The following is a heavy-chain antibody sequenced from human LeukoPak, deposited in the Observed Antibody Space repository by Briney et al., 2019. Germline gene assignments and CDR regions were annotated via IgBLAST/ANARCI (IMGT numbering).Heavy chain of an antibody. Sequence: GSLRLSCAASGFTISKYAMSWVRQAPGKGLEWVSGISESDGSTSYANSVKGRFTISRHNSKNTLYLQMNSLRAEDAAVYYCAKVPLGSGSYFPYYYYMDVWGKGTTVTVSS. CDR1: GFTISKYA. CDR2: ISESDGST. J-gene: IGHJ6*03. V-gene: IGHV3-23*01. D-gene: IGHD1-26*01. CDR3: AKVPLGSGSYFPYYYYMDV.